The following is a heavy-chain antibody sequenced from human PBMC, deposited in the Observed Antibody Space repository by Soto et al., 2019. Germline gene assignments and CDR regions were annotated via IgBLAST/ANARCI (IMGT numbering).Heavy chain of an antibody. V-gene: IGHV4-31*03. J-gene: IGHJ5*02. CDR3: ARSDCSSTSCPFDP. D-gene: IGHD2-2*01. CDR1: GGSISSGGYY. CDR2: IYYSGST. Sequence: SDTLSLTCTVSGGSISSGGYYWSWIRHHPGKGLEWIGYIYYSGSTYYNPSLKSRVTISVDTSKNQFSLKLSSVTAADTAVYYCARSDCSSTSCPFDPWGQGTLVTVSS.